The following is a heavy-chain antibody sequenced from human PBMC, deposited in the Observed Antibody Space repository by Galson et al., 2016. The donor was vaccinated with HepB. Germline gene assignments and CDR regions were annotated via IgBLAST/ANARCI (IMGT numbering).Heavy chain of an antibody. CDR2: XSGSGDXS. J-gene: IGHJ6*02. CDR3: AKDRPLKNFTGGVEYYYSMDV. V-gene: IGHV3-23*01. Sequence: SLRLSCAASGFTFSNXALSXXRQAXXKGLXXVSXXSGSGDXSVIIDSVKGRFTISRDNSKNTLYLQMSNLRAGDTAVYYCAKDRPLKNFTGGVEYYYSMDVWGQGTTXTVSS. CDR1: GFTFSNXA. D-gene: IGHD3-10*01.